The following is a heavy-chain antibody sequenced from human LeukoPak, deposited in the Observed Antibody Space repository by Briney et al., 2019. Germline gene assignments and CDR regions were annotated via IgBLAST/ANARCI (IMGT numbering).Heavy chain of an antibody. D-gene: IGHD3-3*01. Sequence: GASVKVSCRASGYTFTGYYMHWVRQAPGQGLEWMGWIIPAIGPPKYSQRFQDRVTITADKSTNTAYMELSSLRSEDTAVYYCARDLGTIFGEVDWGQGTLVTVSS. V-gene: IGHV1-2*02. CDR2: IIPAIGPP. CDR3: ARDLGTIFGEVD. CDR1: GYTFTGYY. J-gene: IGHJ4*02.